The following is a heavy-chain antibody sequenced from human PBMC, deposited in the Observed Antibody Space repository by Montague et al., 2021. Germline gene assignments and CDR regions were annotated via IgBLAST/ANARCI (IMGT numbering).Heavy chain of an antibody. CDR3: ASSSWESGLQSDFDY. D-gene: IGHD5-24*01. V-gene: IGHV4-39*01. CDR2: IYYSGST. J-gene: IGHJ4*02. CDR1: GGSISSSSYY. Sequence: SETLSLTCTVSGGSISSSSYYWGWIRQPPGKGLEWIGRIYYSGSTYSNPSLKSRVTISVDTSKNQFSLTLSSVTAADTAVYYCASSSWESGLQSDFDYWGQGTLVTVSS.